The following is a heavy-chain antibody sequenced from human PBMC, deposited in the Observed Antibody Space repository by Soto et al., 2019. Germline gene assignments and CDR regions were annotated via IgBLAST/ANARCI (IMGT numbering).Heavy chain of an antibody. Sequence: SETLSLTCTVSGGSISSSSYYWGWIRQPPGKGLEWIATIYYSGTTYYNPSLKSRVTMSVDTSNNEFSVRLSSVTAADTAVYYCARHRPVYGIILTPGEFDYWGQGTLVTVSS. V-gene: IGHV4-39*01. J-gene: IGHJ4*02. D-gene: IGHD1-20*01. CDR2: IYYSGTT. CDR3: ARHRPVYGIILTPGEFDY. CDR1: GGSISSSSYY.